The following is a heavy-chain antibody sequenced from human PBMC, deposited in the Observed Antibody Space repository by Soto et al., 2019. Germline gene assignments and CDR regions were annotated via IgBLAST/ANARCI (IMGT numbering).Heavy chain of an antibody. CDR1: GASISGFY. J-gene: IGHJ5*02. V-gene: IGHV4-4*07. Sequence: ASETLSLTCTVSGASISGFYWSWIRKSAGKGLEWIGRIYATGTTDYNPSLKSRVMTSVDTSKKQFSLKLRSVTAADTAVYYCARDGTKTLRDWFDPWGQGISVTVSS. CDR3: ARDGTKTLRDWFDP. D-gene: IGHD1-1*01. CDR2: IYATGTT.